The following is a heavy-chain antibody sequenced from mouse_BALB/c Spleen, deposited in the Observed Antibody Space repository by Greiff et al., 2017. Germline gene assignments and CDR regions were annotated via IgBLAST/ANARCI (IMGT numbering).Heavy chain of an antibody. CDR3: ARKVEDYAMVY. Sequence: VKLMESGPGLVQPSQSLSITCTVSGFSLTSYGVHWVRQSPGKGLEWLGVIWSGGSTDYNAAFISRLSISKDNTKSQVFFKMNSRQADDTAIYYCARKVEDYAMVYWGQGTSVTVSS. CDR1: GFSLTSYG. D-gene: IGHD1-1*01. CDR2: IWSGGST. V-gene: IGHV2-4-1*01. J-gene: IGHJ4*01.